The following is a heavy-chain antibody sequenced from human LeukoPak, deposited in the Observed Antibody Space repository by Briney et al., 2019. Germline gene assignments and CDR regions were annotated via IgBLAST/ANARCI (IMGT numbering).Heavy chain of an antibody. J-gene: IGHJ4*02. CDR3: ARGTRGHRGYFDY. V-gene: IGHV4-34*01. CDR2: INHSGST. Sequence: SETLSLTCAVYGGSFSGYYWSWIRQPPGKGLEWIGEINHSGSTNYNPSFKSRVTISVDTSKNQFSLKLSSVTAADTAVYYCARGTRGHRGYFDYWGQGTLVTVSS. D-gene: IGHD3-10*01. CDR1: GGSFSGYY.